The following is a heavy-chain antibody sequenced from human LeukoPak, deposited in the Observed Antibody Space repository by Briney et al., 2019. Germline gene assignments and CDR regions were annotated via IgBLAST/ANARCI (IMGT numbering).Heavy chain of an antibody. CDR2: ISGSGGST. CDR1: GFTFSSYA. CDR3: ANLDIAVAGTEETIDY. V-gene: IGHV3-23*01. J-gene: IGHJ4*02. Sequence: GGSLRLSCAASGFTFSSYAMSWVRQAPGKGLERVSAISGSGGSTYYADSVKGRFTISRDNSKNTLYLQMNSLRAEDTAVYYCANLDIAVAGTEETIDYWGQGTLVTVSS. D-gene: IGHD6-19*01.